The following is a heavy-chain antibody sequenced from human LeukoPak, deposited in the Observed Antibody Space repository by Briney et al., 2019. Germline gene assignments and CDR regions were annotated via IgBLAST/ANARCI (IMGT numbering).Heavy chain of an antibody. D-gene: IGHD4-17*01. J-gene: IGHJ4*02. V-gene: IGHV4-38-2*02. Sequence: SETLSLTCTVSGYSISGGYYWGWIRQPPGKGLEWIGSIYHSGNTFHNPSLKSRVTISVDTSKNQFSLKLNSVTAADTAVYYCARAGYGDSDFDYWGQGTLVTVSS. CDR3: ARAGYGDSDFDY. CDR1: GYSISGGYY. CDR2: IYHSGNT.